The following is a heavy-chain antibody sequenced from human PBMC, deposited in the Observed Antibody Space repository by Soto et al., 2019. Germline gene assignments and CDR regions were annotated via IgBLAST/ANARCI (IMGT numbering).Heavy chain of an antibody. V-gene: IGHV3-48*02. CDR2: ISSSSSTI. Sequence: GGSLRLSCAASGFTFSSYSMNWVRQAPGKGLEWVSYISSSSSTIYYADSVKGRFTISRDNAKNSMYLQMNSLRDEDTAVYYCARDTDRVRENYYYYYYGMDVWGQGTTVTVSS. D-gene: IGHD3-10*01. CDR1: GFTFSSYS. CDR3: ARDTDRVRENYYYYYYGMDV. J-gene: IGHJ6*02.